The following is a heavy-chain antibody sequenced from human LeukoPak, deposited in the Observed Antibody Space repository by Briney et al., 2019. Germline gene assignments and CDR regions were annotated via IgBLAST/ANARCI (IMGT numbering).Heavy chain of an antibody. V-gene: IGHV3-30*03. J-gene: IGHJ6*02. Sequence: GGSLRLSCAASGFTFSSYGMHWVRQAPGKGLEWVAVISYDGSNKYYADSVKGRFTISRDNSKNTLYLQMNSLRVEDAAVYYCARMNYYGMDVWGQGTTVTVSS. CDR3: ARMNYYGMDV. CDR1: GFTFSSYG. CDR2: ISYDGSNK.